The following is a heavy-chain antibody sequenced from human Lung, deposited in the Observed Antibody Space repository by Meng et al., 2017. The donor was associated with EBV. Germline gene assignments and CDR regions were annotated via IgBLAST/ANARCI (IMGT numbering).Heavy chain of an antibody. CDR3: ARDKTQWLGLSGAFDI. D-gene: IGHD6-19*01. CDR2: IYYSGST. J-gene: IGHJ3*02. V-gene: IGHV4-39*07. CDR1: GGYISRSCFD. Sequence: RLQGHGAWMAQPSETLAHTCTVSGGYISRSCFDWCWIRQPPGKGLEWIGSIYYSGSTYYNPSLKSRVTISVDTSKNQFSLKLSSVTAADTAVYYCARDKTQWLGLSGAFDIWGQGTMVTVSS.